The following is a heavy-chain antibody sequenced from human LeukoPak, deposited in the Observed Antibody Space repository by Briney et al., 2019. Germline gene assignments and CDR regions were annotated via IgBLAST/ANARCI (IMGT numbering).Heavy chain of an antibody. J-gene: IGHJ6*02. Sequence: SETLSLTCTVSGGSISSYYWSWIRQPPGKGLEWIGYIYYSGSTNYNPSLKSRVTISVDTSENQFSLKLSSVTAADTAVYYCARLGVVPAAMLYYYGMDVWGQGTTVTVSS. V-gene: IGHV4-59*01. CDR2: IYYSGST. CDR1: GGSISSYY. D-gene: IGHD2-2*01. CDR3: ARLGVVPAAMLYYYGMDV.